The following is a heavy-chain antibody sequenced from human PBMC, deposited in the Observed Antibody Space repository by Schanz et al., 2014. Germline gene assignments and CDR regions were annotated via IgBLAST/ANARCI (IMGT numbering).Heavy chain of an antibody. Sequence: QVQLVQSGREVKKPGSSVKVSCKASGGTFSSYTISWVRQAPGQGLEWMGRIIPILGVANNAQKFQGRVTMTRDTSSSTVYMQLSSLTSDDTAIYYCARVTTGYDSWGQGTLVTVSS. CDR3: ARVTTGYDS. D-gene: IGHD5-12*01. V-gene: IGHV1-69*04. CDR1: GGTFSSYT. J-gene: IGHJ4*02. CDR2: IIPILGVA.